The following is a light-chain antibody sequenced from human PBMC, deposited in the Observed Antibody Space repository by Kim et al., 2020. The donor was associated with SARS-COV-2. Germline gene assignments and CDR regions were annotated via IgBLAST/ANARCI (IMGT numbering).Light chain of an antibody. J-gene: IGLJ2*01. Sequence: KTVTSACTRSSGSIASKYVQWYQQRPGSAPTTVISEDNQRPSGVPDRFSGSIDSSSNSAALTISGLKTEDEADYYCQSSDSSNHGIFGGGTQLTVL. CDR2: EDN. CDR3: QSSDSSNHGI. V-gene: IGLV6-57*03. CDR1: SGSIASKY.